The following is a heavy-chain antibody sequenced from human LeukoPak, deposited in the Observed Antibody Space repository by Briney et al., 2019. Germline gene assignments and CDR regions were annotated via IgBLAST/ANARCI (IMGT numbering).Heavy chain of an antibody. J-gene: IGHJ6*02. Sequence: KPGGSLRLSCAASGFTFSDYYMSWIRQAPGKGLEWVPYISSSSSYTNYADSVKGRFTISRDNAKNSLYLQMNSLRAEDTAVYYCARDGRVEGMDVWGQGTTVTVSS. CDR3: ARDGRVEGMDV. V-gene: IGHV3-11*05. CDR2: ISSSSSYT. D-gene: IGHD2-15*01. CDR1: GFTFSDYY.